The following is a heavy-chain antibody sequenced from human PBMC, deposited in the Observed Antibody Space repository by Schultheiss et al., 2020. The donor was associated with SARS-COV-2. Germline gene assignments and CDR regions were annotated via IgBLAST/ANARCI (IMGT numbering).Heavy chain of an antibody. CDR2: IRSKANSYAT. CDR1: GFTFSGSA. Sequence: GGSLRLSCAASGFTFSGSAMHWVRQASGKGLEWVGRIRSKANSYATAYAASVKGRFTISRDDSKNTAYLQMNSLKTEDTAVYYCTRRWGYCTNGVCYNWFDPWGQGTLVTVSS. D-gene: IGHD2-8*01. CDR3: TRRWGYCTNGVCYNWFDP. J-gene: IGHJ5*02. V-gene: IGHV3-73*01.